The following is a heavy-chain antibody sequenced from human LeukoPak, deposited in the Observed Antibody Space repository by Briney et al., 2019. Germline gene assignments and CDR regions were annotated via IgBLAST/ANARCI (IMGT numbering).Heavy chain of an antibody. V-gene: IGHV4-39*01. D-gene: IGHD3-22*01. CDR3: ARLRPITTDYFDY. CDR2: IYYSGST. CDR1: GGSISSSSYY. Sequence: PSETLSLTCTVSGGSISSSSYYWGWIRQPPGKGLEWIGSIYYSGSTYYNPSLKSRVTISVDTSKNQFSLKLSSVTAADTAVNYCARLRPITTDYFDYWGQGTRVTVSS. J-gene: IGHJ4*02.